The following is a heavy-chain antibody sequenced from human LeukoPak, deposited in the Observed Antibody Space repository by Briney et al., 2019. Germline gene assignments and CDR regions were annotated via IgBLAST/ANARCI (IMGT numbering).Heavy chain of an antibody. CDR1: GYSFTSYW. J-gene: IGHJ4*02. CDR3: ARRCGGDYTIDS. CDR2: IYPGDSDT. V-gene: IGHV5-51*01. Sequence: GESLKISCNGSGYSFTSYWIGCVRQMPRKSLEWMGIIYPGDSDTTYSPSFQGHGTTSSDKSISTAYLQWSSLKASDPDMYYCARRCGGDYTIDSWGQGTLVTVSS. D-gene: IGHD2-21*02.